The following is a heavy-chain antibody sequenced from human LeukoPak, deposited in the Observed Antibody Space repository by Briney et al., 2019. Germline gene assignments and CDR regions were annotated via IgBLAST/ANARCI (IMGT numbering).Heavy chain of an antibody. Sequence: ASVKVSCKASGYTFTSYYMHWVRQAPGQGLEWMGWISAYNGNTNYAQKLQGRVTMTTDTSTSTAYMELRSLRSDDTAVYYCATPKLYYDSSSYYYYGMDVWRQGTTVTVSS. CDR3: ATPKLYYDSSSYYYYGMDV. CDR2: ISAYNGNT. CDR1: GYTFTSYY. V-gene: IGHV1-18*04. D-gene: IGHD3-3*01. J-gene: IGHJ6*02.